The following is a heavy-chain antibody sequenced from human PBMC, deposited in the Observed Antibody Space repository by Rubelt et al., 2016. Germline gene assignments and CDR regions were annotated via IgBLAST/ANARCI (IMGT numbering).Heavy chain of an antibody. CDR3: ARARYYYGSGSYYNGS. Sequence: GEINHSGSTNYNPSLKSRVTISVDTSKNQFSLKLSSVTAADTAVYYCARARYYYGSGSYYNGSWGQGTLVTVSS. D-gene: IGHD3-10*01. V-gene: IGHV4-34*01. J-gene: IGHJ5*02. CDR2: INHSGST.